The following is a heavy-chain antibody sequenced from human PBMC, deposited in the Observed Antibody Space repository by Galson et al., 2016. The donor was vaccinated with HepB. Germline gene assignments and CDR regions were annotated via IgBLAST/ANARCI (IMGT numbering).Heavy chain of an antibody. CDR3: AHGVRYYCIPTRCPKYDILTGYYATPHYFDY. V-gene: IGHV2-5*02. J-gene: IGHJ4*02. Sequence: PALVKPTQTLTLTCTFSGFSLPTSGVGVGWIRQPPGKALEWLALIYWDDDKRYSPSLKSRLTITKDTSKNQVVLTMTNMDPMDTATYYCAHGVRYYCIPTRCPKYDILTGYYATPHYFDYWGQGTLVTVSS. CDR2: IYWDDDK. D-gene: IGHD3-9*01. CDR1: GFSLPTSGVG.